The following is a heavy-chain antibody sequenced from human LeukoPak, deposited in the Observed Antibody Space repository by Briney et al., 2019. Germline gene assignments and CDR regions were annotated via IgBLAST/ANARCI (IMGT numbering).Heavy chain of an antibody. CDR2: ISYDESDK. D-gene: IGHD2-15*01. CDR1: GFTFSIYG. Sequence: QPGRSLRLSCAASGFTFSIYGMHWVRQAPGKGLEWVAVISYDESDKYYADSVKGRFTISRDNSKNTLYLQMNSLRPEDTAVYYCAKGVVAATNAAYYGMDVWGQGTTVTVSS. J-gene: IGHJ6*02. V-gene: IGHV3-30*18. CDR3: AKGVVAATNAAYYGMDV.